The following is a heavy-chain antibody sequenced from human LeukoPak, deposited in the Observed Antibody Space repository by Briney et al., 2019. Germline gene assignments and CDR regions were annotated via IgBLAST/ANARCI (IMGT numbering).Heavy chain of an antibody. CDR1: GGSISSSSYY. CDR3: ARQERMLLHFDY. J-gene: IGHJ4*02. Sequence: SETLSLTCTVSGGSISSSSYYWGWIRQPPGKGLEWIGSIYYSGSTYYNPSLKSRVTISVDTSKNPFSLKLSSVTAADTAVYYCARQERMLLHFDYWGQGTLVTVSS. V-gene: IGHV4-39*01. CDR2: IYYSGST. D-gene: IGHD2-15*01.